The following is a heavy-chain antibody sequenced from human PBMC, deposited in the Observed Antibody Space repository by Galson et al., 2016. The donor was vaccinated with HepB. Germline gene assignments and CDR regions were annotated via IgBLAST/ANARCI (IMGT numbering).Heavy chain of an antibody. CDR3: ARAETNWDGTGDHWFDP. D-gene: IGHD7-27*01. J-gene: IGHJ5*02. CDR2: TYYRSKWWN. V-gene: IGHV6-1*01. Sequence: CAISGDSVTNNGEDWTWIRQSPSRGLEWLGRTYYRSKWWNTYAVSVKSRITINPDTSKNQFSLQLNSVTPEDTAVYYCARAETNWDGTGDHWFDPWGQGTLVTVSA. CDR1: GDSVTNNGED.